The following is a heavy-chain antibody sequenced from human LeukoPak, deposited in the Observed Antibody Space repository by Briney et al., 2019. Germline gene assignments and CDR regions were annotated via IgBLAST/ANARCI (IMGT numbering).Heavy chain of an antibody. CDR1: GYSFYTYW. J-gene: IGHJ4*02. D-gene: IGHD3-10*01. Sequence: GESLKISCKGSGYSFYTYWIAWVRQMPGKGLEWMGIIYPDDSDTRYSPSFQGQVTISADKSIDTAYLQWRSLKASDTGMYYCGRQSLGEFKYWGQGTLVTVSS. CDR3: GRQSLGEFKY. CDR2: IYPDDSDT. V-gene: IGHV5-51*01.